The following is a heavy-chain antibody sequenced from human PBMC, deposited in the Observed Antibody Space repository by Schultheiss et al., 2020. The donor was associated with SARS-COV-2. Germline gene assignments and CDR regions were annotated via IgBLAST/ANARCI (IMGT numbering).Heavy chain of an antibody. CDR2: ISAYNGNT. D-gene: IGHD1-20*01. Sequence: ASVKVSCKASGYTFTSYGISWVRQAPGQGLEWMGWISAYNGNTNYAQKLQGRVTMTTDTSTSTAYMELRSLRSDDTAVYYCAKDQDNWNYYGMDVWGQGTTVTVSS. V-gene: IGHV1-18*01. J-gene: IGHJ6*02. CDR3: AKDQDNWNYYGMDV. CDR1: GYTFTSYG.